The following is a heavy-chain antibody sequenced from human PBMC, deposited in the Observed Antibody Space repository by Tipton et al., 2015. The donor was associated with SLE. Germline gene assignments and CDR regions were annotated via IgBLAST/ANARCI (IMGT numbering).Heavy chain of an antibody. D-gene: IGHD1-14*01. V-gene: IGHV4-34*01. CDR3: VSGVGNTGRFHY. J-gene: IGHJ4*02. CDR2: VYRTA. Sequence: GSLRLSCAVYGGSFSGYYWSWIRQSPVKGLEWIGIVYRTAYYNPSLKSRVTVSVETSKNEVSLKLNSVTASDTAVYYCVSGVGNTGRFHYWGQGALVTVSS. CDR1: GGSFSGYY.